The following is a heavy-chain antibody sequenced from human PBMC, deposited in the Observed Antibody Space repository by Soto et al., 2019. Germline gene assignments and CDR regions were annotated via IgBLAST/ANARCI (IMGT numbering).Heavy chain of an antibody. CDR1: GFTFTSSA. CDR3: AALSATQGERDFGL. CDR2: IVVGSGNT. Sequence: QMQLVQSGPEVKKPGTSVKVSCKASGFTFTSSAVQWVRQARGQRLEWIGWIVVGSGNTNYAQKFQERVTITRDMSTSTAYMELSSLRSEDTAVYYCAALSATQGERDFGLWGRGTLVTVSS. V-gene: IGHV1-58*01. D-gene: IGHD1-26*01. J-gene: IGHJ2*01.